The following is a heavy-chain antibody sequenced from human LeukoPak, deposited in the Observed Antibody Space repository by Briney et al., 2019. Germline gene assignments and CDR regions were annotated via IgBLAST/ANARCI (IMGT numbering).Heavy chain of an antibody. V-gene: IGHV4-34*01. CDR2: INHSGST. Sequence: SETLSLTCAVYGGSFSGYYWSWIRQPPGKGLEWIGEINHSGSTNYNPSLKSRVTISVDTSKNQLSLKLSSVTAADTAVYYCARGATDYFYMDVWGKGTTVSVSS. CDR1: GGSFSGYY. J-gene: IGHJ6*03. CDR3: ARGATDYFYMDV.